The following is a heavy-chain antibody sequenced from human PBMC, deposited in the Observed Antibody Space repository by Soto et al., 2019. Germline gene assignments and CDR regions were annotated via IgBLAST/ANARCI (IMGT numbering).Heavy chain of an antibody. CDR2: IYSDGTT. CDR1: DGSISGYY. CDR3: ARDRGYRSGSFGS. J-gene: IGHJ5*02. V-gene: IGHV4-4*07. Sequence: SETLSLTCIVSDGSISGYYWSWIRQPAGKELEWIGRIYSDGTTNYNPSLKGRGTMAVDTSKKQISLKLTSVTAADTAMYYCARDRGYRSGSFGSWGQGVLVTVSS. D-gene: IGHD5-18*01.